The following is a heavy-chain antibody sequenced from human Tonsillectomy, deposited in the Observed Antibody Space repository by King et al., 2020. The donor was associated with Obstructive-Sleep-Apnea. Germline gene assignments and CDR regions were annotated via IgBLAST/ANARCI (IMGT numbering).Heavy chain of an antibody. D-gene: IGHD6-13*01. V-gene: IGHV3-30*04. CDR2: ISYDGSNK. J-gene: IGHJ6*02. CDR1: GFTFSSYA. CDR3: ARDRAEQQLVYYYHYGMDV. Sequence: VQLVESGGGVVQPGRSLRLSCAASGFTFSSYAMHWVRQAPGKGLEWVAVISYDGSNKYYADSVKGRFTISRDNSKNTLYLQMNSLIAEDTAVYYCARDRAEQQLVYYYHYGMDVWGQGTTVTVSS.